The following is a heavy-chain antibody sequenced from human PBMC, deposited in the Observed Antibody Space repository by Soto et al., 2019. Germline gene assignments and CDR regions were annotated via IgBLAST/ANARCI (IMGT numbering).Heavy chain of an antibody. Sequence: ASVKVSCKASGYTFTSYYMHWVRQAPGQGLEWMGIINPSGGSTSYAQKFQGRVTMTRDTSTSTVYMELSSLRSEDTAVYYRARDKGVPSLRYFDWLLSLPSDYWGQGTLVTVSS. J-gene: IGHJ4*02. V-gene: IGHV1-46*03. CDR1: GYTFTSYY. CDR2: INPSGGST. D-gene: IGHD3-9*01. CDR3: ARDKGVPSLRYFDWLLSLPSDY.